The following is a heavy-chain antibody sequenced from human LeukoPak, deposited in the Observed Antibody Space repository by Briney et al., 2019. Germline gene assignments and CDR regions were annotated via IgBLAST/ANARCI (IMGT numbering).Heavy chain of an antibody. CDR1: GFTFSSYA. D-gene: IGHD6-19*01. V-gene: IGHV3-30-3*01. CDR2: ISYDGSNK. J-gene: IGHJ1*01. Sequence: GGSLRLSCAASGFTFSSYAMHWVRQAPGKRLEGVAVISYDGSNKYYADSVKGRFTISRDNSKNTLYLQMNSLRAEDTAVYYCARAEDSSGWYFLYWGQGTLVTVSS. CDR3: ARAEDSSGWYFLY.